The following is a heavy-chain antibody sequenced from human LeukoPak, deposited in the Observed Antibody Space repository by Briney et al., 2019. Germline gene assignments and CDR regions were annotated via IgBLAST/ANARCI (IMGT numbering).Heavy chain of an antibody. CDR2: IYYSGST. D-gene: IGHD3-22*01. CDR1: GGSISSYY. Sequence: SETLSLTCTVSGGSISSYYWGWIRQPPGKGLEWIGSIYYSGSTYYNPSLKSRVTISVDTSKNQFSLKLSSVTAADTAVYYCARLVKRITMIVVVYFDYWGQGTLVTVSS. J-gene: IGHJ4*02. CDR3: ARLVKRITMIVVVYFDY. V-gene: IGHV4-39*01.